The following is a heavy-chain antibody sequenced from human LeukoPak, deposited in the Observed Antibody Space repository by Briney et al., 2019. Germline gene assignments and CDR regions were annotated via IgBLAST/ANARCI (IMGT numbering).Heavy chain of an antibody. V-gene: IGHV4-61*02. J-gene: IGHJ2*01. CDR3: ARVSPTSRYFRL. CDR1: GGSISSGSYY. Sequence: SETLSLTCTVSGGSISSGSYYWSWIRQPAGKGLEWIGRIYTSGSTNYNPSLKSRVTISVDTSKNQFSLKLSSVTAADTAVYYCARVSPTSRYFRLWGRGTLVTVSS. CDR2: IYTSGST.